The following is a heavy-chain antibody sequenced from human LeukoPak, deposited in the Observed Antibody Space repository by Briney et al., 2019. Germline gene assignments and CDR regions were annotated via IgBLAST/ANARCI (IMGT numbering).Heavy chain of an antibody. D-gene: IGHD6-19*01. J-gene: IGHJ4*02. Sequence: ASVKVSCKASGYTFTGYYMHWVRQAPGQGLEWMGWINPNSGGTNYAQKFQGRVTMTRDTSISTAYMELSRLRSDDTAVYYYARIPAAPGYSSGWYGNDYWGQGTLVTVSS. CDR3: ARIPAAPGYSSGWYGNDY. V-gene: IGHV1-2*02. CDR2: INPNSGGT. CDR1: GYTFTGYY.